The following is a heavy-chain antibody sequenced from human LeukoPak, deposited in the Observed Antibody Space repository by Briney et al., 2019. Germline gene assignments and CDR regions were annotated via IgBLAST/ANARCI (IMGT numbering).Heavy chain of an antibody. Sequence: GESLKISCKDSGYKLTSYWIGWVRQMPGKGLEWMGIIYPGDSDTRYSPSFQGQVTISADKSISTAYLQWSSLKASDTAMYYRVGDSSGYNDAFDIWAKGQWSPSLQ. CDR2: IYPGDSDT. J-gene: IGHJ3*02. V-gene: IGHV5-51*01. CDR3: VGDSSGYNDAFDI. CDR1: GYKLTSYW. D-gene: IGHD3-22*01.